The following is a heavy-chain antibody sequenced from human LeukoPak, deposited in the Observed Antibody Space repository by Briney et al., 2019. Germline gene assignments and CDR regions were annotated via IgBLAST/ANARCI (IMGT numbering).Heavy chain of an antibody. J-gene: IGHJ4*02. CDR3: ARGDDYGGHFDY. Sequence: GRSLRLSCAASGFTFRTYAMNWVRQAPGKGLEWLSYISSSGTTIYYADSVKGRFTISRDNAKNSLYLQMNSLRAEDTAVYYCARGDDYGGHFDYWGQGTLVTVSS. CDR2: ISSSGTTI. CDR1: GFTFRTYA. D-gene: IGHD4-23*01. V-gene: IGHV3-48*04.